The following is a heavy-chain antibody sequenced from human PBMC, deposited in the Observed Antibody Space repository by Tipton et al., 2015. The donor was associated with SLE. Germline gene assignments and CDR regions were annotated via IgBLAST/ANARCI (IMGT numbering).Heavy chain of an antibody. J-gene: IGHJ6*03. CDR3: ARAIAYQQLAPMDV. V-gene: IGHV4-61*02. CDR1: GGSISSGSYY. CDR2: IYTRGST. D-gene: IGHD6-13*01. Sequence: TLSLTCTVSGGSISSGSYYWSWIRQPAGKGLEWIGRIYTRGSTNYTPSLKSRVTISVDTSKNQFSLKLSSVTAADTAVYYCARAIAYQQLAPMDVWGKGATVTVSS.